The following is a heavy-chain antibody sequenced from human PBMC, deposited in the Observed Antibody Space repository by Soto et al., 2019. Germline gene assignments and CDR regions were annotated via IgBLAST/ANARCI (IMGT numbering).Heavy chain of an antibody. CDR2: VGTNNANT. CDR3: ARELNTDSSAYYAFAY. CDR1: GYSFTAYG. V-gene: IGHV1-18*01. J-gene: IGHJ4*02. D-gene: IGHD3-22*01. Sequence: QVQLVQSGPEVKMPGASVTVSCKTSGYSFTAYGLAWLRQAPGQRPEWLGWVGTNNANTNYAQKFQGRVTMTTDRSTTTTYMELRSLRSDDTAVYYCARELNTDSSAYYAFAYWGQGTLVTVSS.